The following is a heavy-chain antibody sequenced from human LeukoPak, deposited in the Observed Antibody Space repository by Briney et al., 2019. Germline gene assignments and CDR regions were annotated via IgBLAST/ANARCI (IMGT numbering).Heavy chain of an antibody. Sequence: SETLSLTCTVSGGSINSYYWNWIRQPPGKGLEWIGYIYYSGSTNYNPSLKSRVTISVDTSKNQFSLKLSSATAADTAVYYCARDFVVVDYWGQGTLVTVSS. V-gene: IGHV4-59*01. D-gene: IGHD2-15*01. J-gene: IGHJ4*02. CDR3: ARDFVVVDY. CDR1: GGSINSYY. CDR2: IYYSGST.